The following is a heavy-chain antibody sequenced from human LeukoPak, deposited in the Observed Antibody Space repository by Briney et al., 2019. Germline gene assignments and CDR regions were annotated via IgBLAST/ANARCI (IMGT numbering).Heavy chain of an antibody. CDR2: IIPIFGTA. J-gene: IGHJ4*02. D-gene: IGHD3-16*02. CDR1: GGTFSSYA. V-gene: IGHV1-69*13. CDR3: ARATITFGGVIVNPDY. Sequence: ASVKVSCKASGGTFSSYAISWVRQAPGQGLEWMGGIIPIFGTANYAQKFQGRVTITADESTSTAYMELSSLRSEDTAVYYCARATITFGGVIVNPDYWGQGTLVTVSS.